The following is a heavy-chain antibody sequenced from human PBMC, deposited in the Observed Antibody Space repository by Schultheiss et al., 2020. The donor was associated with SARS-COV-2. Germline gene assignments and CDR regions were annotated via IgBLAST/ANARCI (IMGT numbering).Heavy chain of an antibody. V-gene: IGHV3-15*07. CDR1: GFTFSNAW. D-gene: IGHD6-13*01. J-gene: IGHJ4*02. Sequence: WGSLRLSCAASGFTFSNAWMNWVRQAPGKGLEWVGRIKSKTDGGTTDYAAPVKGRFTISRDDSKNTLYLQMNSLKTEDTAVYYCARGRGIAAAGSHYWGQGTLVTVSS. CDR2: IKSKTDGGTT. CDR3: ARGRGIAAAGSHY.